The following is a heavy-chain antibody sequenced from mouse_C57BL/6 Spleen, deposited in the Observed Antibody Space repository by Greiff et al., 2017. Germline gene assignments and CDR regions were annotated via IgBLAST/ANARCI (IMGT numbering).Heavy chain of an antibody. CDR1: GYTFTSYW. CDR3: ARSGTYGDYFDY. D-gene: IGHD1-1*01. J-gene: IGHJ2*01. CDR2: IDPSDSET. V-gene: IGHV1-52*01. Sequence: QVQLKQPGAELVRPGSSVKLSCKASGYTFTSYWMHWVKQRPIQGLEWIGNIDPSDSETHYNQKFKDKATLTVDKSSSTAYMQLSSLTSEDSAVYYCARSGTYGDYFDYWGQGTTLTVSS.